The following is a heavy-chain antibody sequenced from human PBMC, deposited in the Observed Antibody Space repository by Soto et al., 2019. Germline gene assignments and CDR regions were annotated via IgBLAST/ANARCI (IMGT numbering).Heavy chain of an antibody. CDR3: PRHTYVIGLAY. CDR1: GGSLSSSPYY. Sequence: PSETLPLTCTVSGGSLSSSPYYWAWIRQPPGKGLEWIGSIFYNGNTYYNPSLKSRLTISSDTSNSQFSLKLRSLTAADPAVFYCPRHTYVIGLAYWGKGTLVTVS. CDR2: IFYNGNT. V-gene: IGHV4-39*01. J-gene: IGHJ4*02. D-gene: IGHD3-16*01.